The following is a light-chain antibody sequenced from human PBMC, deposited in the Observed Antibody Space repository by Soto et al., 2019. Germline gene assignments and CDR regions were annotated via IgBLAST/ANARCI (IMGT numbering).Light chain of an antibody. J-gene: IGKJ2*01. Sequence: EIVLTQSPGTLSLSPGDRATLSCRASQSVTGSYLAWYQQKPGRAPRLLIYGASSRATGIPDTFSGSGSGTDFSLTISRLEPGDFAVYFCQQYGTSPGTFGEGTEMEI. CDR1: QSVTGSY. V-gene: IGKV3-20*01. CDR2: GAS. CDR3: QQYGTSPGT.